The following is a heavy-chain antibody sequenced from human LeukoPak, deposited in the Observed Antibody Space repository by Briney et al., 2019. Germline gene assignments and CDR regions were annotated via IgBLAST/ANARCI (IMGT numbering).Heavy chain of an antibody. J-gene: IGHJ4*02. CDR3: ARDRFRGPLIRYYFDY. CDR2: ISYDGSNK. CDR1: GFTFSSYA. D-gene: IGHD2-21*01. V-gene: IGHV3-30-3*01. Sequence: GRSLRLSCAASGFTFSSYAMHWVRQAPGKGLEWVAVISYDGSNKYYADSVKGRFTISRDNSKNTLYLQMNSLRAEDTAVYYCARDRFRGPLIRYYFDYWGQGTLVTVSS.